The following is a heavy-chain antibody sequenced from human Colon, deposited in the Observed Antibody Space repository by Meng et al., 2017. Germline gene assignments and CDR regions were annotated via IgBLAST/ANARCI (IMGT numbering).Heavy chain of an antibody. J-gene: IGHJ4*02. CDR1: GGSISSSRYY. D-gene: IGHD1-26*01. Sequence: QLLLQESGPGLVKPSETLSLTCIVSGGSISSSRYYWGWVRQPPGKGLEWIGSMSYTGTTSYNPSLQSRVTISIDTSKNQFSLKVSSVTAADTAVYYCAIGPWELDYWGQGLLVTVSS. CDR3: AIGPWELDY. CDR2: MSYTGTT. V-gene: IGHV4-39*07.